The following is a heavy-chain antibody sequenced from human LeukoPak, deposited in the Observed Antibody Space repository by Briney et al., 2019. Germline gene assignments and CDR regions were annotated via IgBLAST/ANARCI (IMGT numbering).Heavy chain of an antibody. V-gene: IGHV4-61*02. J-gene: IGHJ3*02. CDR2: IYSPGTN. CDR3: ARGIGTSYDSSRDAFDM. CDR1: AGSISSGDYY. D-gene: IGHD3-22*01. Sequence: PSQTLSLTCTVSAGSISSGDYYWRWIRQPAGKGLEWIGRIYSPGTNYNYNPSLKSRVTISIDTSKNQFSLKLTSVTAADTAVYYCARGIGTSYDSSRDAFDMWGQGTMVTVSS.